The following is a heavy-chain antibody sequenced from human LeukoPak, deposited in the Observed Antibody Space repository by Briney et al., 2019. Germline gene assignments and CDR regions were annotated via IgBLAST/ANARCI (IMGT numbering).Heavy chain of an antibody. CDR2: INVSGGGT. V-gene: IGHV1-46*01. Sequence: ASVKVSCKASGYTFTSYYIHWVRQAPGQGLEWMGVINVSGGGTTYAQRIQGRVTMTRDTSTSTVYMELSSLRSDDTAVYYCARDVYGLDVWGQGTLVTVSS. CDR3: ARDVYGLDV. J-gene: IGHJ4*02. D-gene: IGHD4-17*01. CDR1: GYTFTSYY.